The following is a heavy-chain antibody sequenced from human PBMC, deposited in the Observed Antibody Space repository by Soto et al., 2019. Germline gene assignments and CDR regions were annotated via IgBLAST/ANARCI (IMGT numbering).Heavy chain of an antibody. J-gene: IGHJ4*02. Sequence: QVQLVQSGAEVKKPGASVTVSCTASGYSFTAYYMHWVRQAPGQGLEWLGWINPNSGDTNYAQKFQGRVTMTRDTSISTDYMELSRVRSDDTAGVYCARSVWTIAARPHYWGQGTLVTVSS. D-gene: IGHD6-6*01. V-gene: IGHV1-2*02. CDR2: INPNSGDT. CDR1: GYSFTAYY. CDR3: ARSVWTIAARPHY.